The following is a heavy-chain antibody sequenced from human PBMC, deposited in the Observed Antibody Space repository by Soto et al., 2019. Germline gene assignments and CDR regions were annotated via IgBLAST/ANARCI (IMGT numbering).Heavy chain of an antibody. CDR1: GFTFTDFY. CDR3: AGWGGHDYNY. Sequence: EVQLVQSGGGLVQPGGSLRLSCVGSGFTFTDFYMNWVRQAPGKGLEWVANIRPDGSETNYVESVKGRSTTSRDNAKNSLFLQMNSLRADDTAVYYCAGWGGHDYNYWGQGSLVTVSS. J-gene: IGHJ4*02. CDR2: IRPDGSET. V-gene: IGHV3-7*03. D-gene: IGHD4-4*01.